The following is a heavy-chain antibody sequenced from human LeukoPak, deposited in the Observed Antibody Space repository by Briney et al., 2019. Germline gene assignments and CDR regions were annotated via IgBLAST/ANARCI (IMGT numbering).Heavy chain of an antibody. Sequence: PGGSLRLSCAASGFTFSSYAMSWVRQAPGKGLEWVSAISGSGGSTYYADSVKGRFTISRDNSKNTLYLQMNSLRAEDTAVYYCAKGGRIAVAGTGGAFDIWGQGTMVTVSS. D-gene: IGHD6-19*01. CDR3: AKGGRIAVAGTGGAFDI. J-gene: IGHJ3*02. CDR1: GFTFSSYA. CDR2: ISGSGGST. V-gene: IGHV3-23*01.